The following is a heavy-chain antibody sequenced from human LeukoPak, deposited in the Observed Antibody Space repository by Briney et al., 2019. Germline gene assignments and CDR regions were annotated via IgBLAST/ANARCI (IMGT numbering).Heavy chain of an antibody. D-gene: IGHD2-15*01. CDR2: TYYRSKWYN. CDR1: GDSVSSNSAA. CDR3: VREDCSGGSCYSGFDY. Sequence: SQTLSLTCALSGDSVSSNSAAWNWIRQSPSRGLEWLGGTYYRSKWYNDYAVSVKSRITINPDTSKNQFSLQLNSVTPEDTAVYYCVREDCSGGSCYSGFDYWAQGTLVTVSS. J-gene: IGHJ4*02. V-gene: IGHV6-1*01.